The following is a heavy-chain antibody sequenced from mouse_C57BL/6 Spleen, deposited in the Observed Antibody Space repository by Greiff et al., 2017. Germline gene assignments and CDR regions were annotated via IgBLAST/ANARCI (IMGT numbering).Heavy chain of an antibody. Sequence: EVKLQQSGPELVKPGASVKISCKASGYTFTDYYMNWVKQSHGKSLEWIGDINPNNGGTSYNQKFKGKATLTVDKSSSTAYMQLRSLTSEDSAVYYGAKTGTRYAMDYWGQGTSVTVSS. CDR2: INPNNGGT. V-gene: IGHV1-26*01. CDR1: GYTFTDYY. J-gene: IGHJ4*01. CDR3: AKTGTRYAMDY. D-gene: IGHD4-1*01.